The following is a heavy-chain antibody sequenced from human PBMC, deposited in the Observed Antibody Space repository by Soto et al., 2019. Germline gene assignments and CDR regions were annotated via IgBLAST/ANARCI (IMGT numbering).Heavy chain of an antibody. V-gene: IGHV1-2*02. J-gene: IGHJ4*02. CDR3: ARGGSSSLDY. D-gene: IGHD6-6*01. Sequence: QVQLVQSGAEVKKPGASVKVSCKASGYTFTGYYMHWVRQAPGQGPEWMGWINPNSGGTTYAQKFQGRVTVTRHTSISTAYMELSSLRSDDTAVYYCARGGSSSLDYWGQGTLVTVSS. CDR1: GYTFTGYY. CDR2: INPNSGGT.